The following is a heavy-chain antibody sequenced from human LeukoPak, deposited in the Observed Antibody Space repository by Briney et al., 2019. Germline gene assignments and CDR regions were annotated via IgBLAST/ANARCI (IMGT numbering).Heavy chain of an antibody. V-gene: IGHV3-23*01. CDR2: INPGGGST. D-gene: IGHD1-7*01. CDR3: AKAGGNSFFDY. Sequence: QPGGSLRLSCAASGVTFSSYAMTWVRQGPGKGLEWVSAINPGGGSTYYADSVKGRFTISRDNSKNTLYLQMNSLRAEDTAVYYCAKAGGNSFFDYWGQGTLVTASS. CDR1: GVTFSSYA. J-gene: IGHJ4*02.